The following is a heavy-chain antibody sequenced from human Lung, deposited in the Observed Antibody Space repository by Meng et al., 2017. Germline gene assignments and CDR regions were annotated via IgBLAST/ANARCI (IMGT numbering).Heavy chain of an antibody. CDR2: IYYSGST. J-gene: IGHJ4*02. CDR1: GGSFSDYY. Sequence: QVPLQQWGAGLLTPSETLSLTCVVSGGSFSDYYWSWIRQPPGKGLEWIGYIYYSGSTNYNPSLKSRVTISVDTSKNQFSLKLSSVTAADTAVYYCASFRDWGQGTLVTAPQ. V-gene: IGHV4-34*11. CDR3: ASFRD.